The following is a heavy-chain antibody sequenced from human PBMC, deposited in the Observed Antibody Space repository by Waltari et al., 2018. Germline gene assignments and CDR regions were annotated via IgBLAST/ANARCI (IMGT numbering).Heavy chain of an antibody. J-gene: IGHJ4*02. D-gene: IGHD5-12*01. CDR2: ISYDGSNK. V-gene: IGHV3-30-3*01. Sequence: GESGGGVVQPGRSLRLSCAASGFTFSSYALPWVREAPGKGLEWVAVISYDGSNKYYADSVKGRFTISRDNSKNTLYLQMNSLRAEDTAVYYCARDALSGYGTPGYWGQGTLVTVSS. CDR3: ARDALSGYGTPGY. CDR1: GFTFSSYA.